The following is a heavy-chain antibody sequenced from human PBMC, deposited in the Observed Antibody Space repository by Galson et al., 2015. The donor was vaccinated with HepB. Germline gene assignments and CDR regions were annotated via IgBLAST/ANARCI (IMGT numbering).Heavy chain of an antibody. CDR1: GGTFSNCA. CDR2: IILMFGTA. J-gene: IGHJ4*02. V-gene: IGHV1-69*13. CDR3: ARTSDYVWGEELYLDS. D-gene: IGHD3-16*01. Sequence: SVKVSCKASGGTFSNCAISWVRQAPGQGLEWMGGIILMFGTATYAQKFQGSVTITADESASPAYMELSRLRSEDTAVFYCARTSDYVWGEELYLDSRGQGTLVTVSS.